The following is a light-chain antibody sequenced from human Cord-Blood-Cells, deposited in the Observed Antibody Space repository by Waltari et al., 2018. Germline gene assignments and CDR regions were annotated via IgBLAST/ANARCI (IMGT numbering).Light chain of an antibody. V-gene: IGKV3-20*01. Sequence: GTLSLSPGERATLSCRASQSVSNSYLAWYQQKPGQAPRLLIYGASSRATGIPDRFSGSGSGTDFTLTISRLEPEDFAVYYCQQYGSSPPYSFGQGTKLEIK. CDR1: QSVSNSY. CDR3: QQYGSSPPYS. CDR2: GAS. J-gene: IGKJ2*03.